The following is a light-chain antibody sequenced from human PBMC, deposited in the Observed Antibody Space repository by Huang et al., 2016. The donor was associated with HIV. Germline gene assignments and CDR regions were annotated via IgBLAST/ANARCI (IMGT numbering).Light chain of an antibody. V-gene: IGKV3-15*01. Sequence: EIVLTQSPATLSVSPGERATLSCRASQSVSSNLAGYQQKPGQPPRLLIYRASTRATGIPARFSGSGSGTEFTLTISSLQSEDFAVYYCQQYNNWLLFGQGTKVEIK. CDR3: QQYNNWLL. CDR2: RAS. J-gene: IGKJ2*01. CDR1: QSVSSN.